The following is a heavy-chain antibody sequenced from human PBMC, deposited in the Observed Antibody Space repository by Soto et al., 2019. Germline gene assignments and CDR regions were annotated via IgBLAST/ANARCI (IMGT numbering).Heavy chain of an antibody. D-gene: IGHD1-26*01. CDR2: VNPNRGNT. J-gene: IGHJ4*02. Sequence: QVQLVQSGAEVKKPGASVKVSCKASGYTFTSYDINWVRQASGQGLEWMGWVNPNRGNTGYAQKYQGRVTMTRTSSISTAYMALSSLRFEDTAVYYWARVVGASRLDYWGQGTRVTVPS. V-gene: IGHV1-8*01. CDR3: ARVVGASRLDY. CDR1: GYTFTSYD.